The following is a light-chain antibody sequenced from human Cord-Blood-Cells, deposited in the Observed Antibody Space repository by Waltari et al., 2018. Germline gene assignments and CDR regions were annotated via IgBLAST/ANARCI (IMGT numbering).Light chain of an antibody. J-gene: IGLJ1*01. Sequence: QSALTQPASVSGSPGPSTPIPCTGTSSDVGGYNYVSWYQQHPGKAPKLMIYEVSNRPSGVSNHFSGSKSGNTASLTISGLQAEDEADYYCSSYTSSSTLVFGTGTKVTVL. CDR1: SSDVGGYNY. CDR2: EVS. V-gene: IGLV2-14*01. CDR3: SSYTSSSTLV.